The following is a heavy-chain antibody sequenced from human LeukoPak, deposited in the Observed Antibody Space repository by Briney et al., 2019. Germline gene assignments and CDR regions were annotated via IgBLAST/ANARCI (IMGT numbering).Heavy chain of an antibody. V-gene: IGHV4-61*01. CDR3: VREAATDYYDSSGYYRQTEVFDA. Sequence: SETLSLTCTVSGGSVRSDSYYWSWIRQPPGKGLPWIGYVYYSGSTNYNPSLKSRVTISVDTSKNQFSLKLRSVTAADTAVYYCVREAATDYYDSSGYYRQTEVFDAWGQGTMVTVSS. CDR1: GGSVRSDSYY. CDR2: VYYSGST. D-gene: IGHD3-22*01. J-gene: IGHJ3*01.